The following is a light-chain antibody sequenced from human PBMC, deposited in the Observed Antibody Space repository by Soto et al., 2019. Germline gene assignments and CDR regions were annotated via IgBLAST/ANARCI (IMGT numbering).Light chain of an antibody. CDR2: GAS. J-gene: IGKJ1*01. CDR3: QHYNSYSEA. CDR1: QSVSSRY. V-gene: IGKV3-20*01. Sequence: EIVLTQAPATLSLSPLERSTLSFISSQSVSSRYLGWYQQRFGQAPRLLIYGASSRATGIPDRFSGSGSGTEFTLTISSLQPDDFATYYCQHYNSYSEAFGQGTKVDIK.